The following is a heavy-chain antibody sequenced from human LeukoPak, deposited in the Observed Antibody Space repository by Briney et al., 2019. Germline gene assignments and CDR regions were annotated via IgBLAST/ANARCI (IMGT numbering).Heavy chain of an antibody. Sequence: ASVKVSCKASGYTFTSYDINWVRQATGQGLEWMGWMNPNSGNTGSAQRFQGRVTMTGDTSISTAYMELSSLTSEDTAVYYCARGPLVRLPSSFDPWGLGTLVTVSS. D-gene: IGHD3-16*02. CDR1: GYTFTSYD. CDR3: ARGPLVRLPSSFDP. V-gene: IGHV1-8*01. J-gene: IGHJ5*02. CDR2: MNPNSGNT.